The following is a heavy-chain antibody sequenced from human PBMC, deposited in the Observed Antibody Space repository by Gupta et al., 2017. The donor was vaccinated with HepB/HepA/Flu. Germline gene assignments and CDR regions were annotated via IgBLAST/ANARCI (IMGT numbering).Heavy chain of an antibody. V-gene: IGHV4-30-4*01. D-gene: IGHD3-22*01. Sequence: QVQLQESGPGLVKPSQTLSLTCTVSGGSISSGDYYWSWIRQPPGKGLEWIGYIYYSGSTYYNPSLKSRLTISVDTSKNQFSLKLRSVTAADTAVYYCARGSPKNGYDSSGFPFFYWGQGTLVTVSS. J-gene: IGHJ4*02. CDR2: IYYSGST. CDR1: GGSISSGDYY. CDR3: ARGSPKNGYDSSGFPFFY.